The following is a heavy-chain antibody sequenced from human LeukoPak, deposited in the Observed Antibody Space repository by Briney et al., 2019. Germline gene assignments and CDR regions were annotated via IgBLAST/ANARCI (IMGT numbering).Heavy chain of an antibody. CDR1: GGSISSYY. J-gene: IGHJ6*03. D-gene: IGHD1-26*01. Sequence: SETLSLTCTVSGGSISSYYWSWIRQPAGKGLEWIGRIYTSGSTNYNPSPKSRVTMSVDTSKNQFSLKLSSVTAADTAVYYCARDRDAPGGYYYYYMDVWGKGTTVTVSS. V-gene: IGHV4-4*07. CDR2: IYTSGST. CDR3: ARDRDAPGGYYYYYMDV.